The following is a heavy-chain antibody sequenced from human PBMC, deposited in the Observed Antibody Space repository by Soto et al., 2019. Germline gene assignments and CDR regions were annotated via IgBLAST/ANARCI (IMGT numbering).Heavy chain of an antibody. CDR3: ASKFGELLADAFDI. D-gene: IGHD3-10*01. CDR1: NASISSRKW. V-gene: IGHV4-4*02. CDR2: IYHSGSI. J-gene: IGHJ3*02. Sequence: ASETLSLTCTVSNASISSRKWWTWVRQTPGKGLEWIGEIYHSGSINHNPSLKSRVTMSVDKSKNQFSLKMTSVTAADTGVYYCASKFGELLADAFDIWGKGTVVT.